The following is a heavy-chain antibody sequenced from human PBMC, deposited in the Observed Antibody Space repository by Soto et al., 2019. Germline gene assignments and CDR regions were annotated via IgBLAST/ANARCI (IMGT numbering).Heavy chain of an antibody. Sequence: EVQVEESGGGLVQPGGSLRLSCAASGFTFNNYWMSWVRQAPGKGLEWVAKINQDGSVKHYAESVKGRFTISRDNSKNTLYLQMNSLRAEDTAVYYCAVAIFGVDKYYFDYWGQGTLVTVSS. J-gene: IGHJ4*02. V-gene: IGHV3-7*01. CDR3: AVAIFGVDKYYFDY. CDR2: INQDGSVK. D-gene: IGHD3-3*01. CDR1: GFTFNNYW.